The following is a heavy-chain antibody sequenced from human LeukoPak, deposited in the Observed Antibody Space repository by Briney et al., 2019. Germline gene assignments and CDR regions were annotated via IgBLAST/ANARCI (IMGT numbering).Heavy chain of an antibody. CDR1: GFKLSDHY. V-gene: IGHV3-72*01. CDR2: SRNKASSYTT. D-gene: IGHD1/OR15-1a*01. Sequence: RGGSLRLSCAVSGFKLSDHYIEWVRHAPGKGLGWDGRSRNKASSYTTEYSGSVEGRFTIPREVQDSSCYLHRNILRPQGTAVHYCGRIAINANNGMDVWGEGTTVTVSS. J-gene: IGHJ6*04. CDR3: GRIAINANNGMDV.